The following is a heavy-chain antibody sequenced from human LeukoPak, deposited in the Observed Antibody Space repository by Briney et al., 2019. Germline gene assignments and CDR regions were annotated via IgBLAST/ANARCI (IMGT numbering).Heavy chain of an antibody. CDR2: TYYRSKWYN. Sequence: SQTLSLTCAISGDCVSSNSAAWNWIRQSPSRGLEWLGRTYYRSKWYNDYAVSVKSRITINPDTSKNQFSLQLNSLTPEHTAVYYCTRVAAADTYTGKFDYWGQGTLVTVSS. CDR3: TRVAAADTYTGKFDY. V-gene: IGHV6-1*01. D-gene: IGHD6-13*01. CDR1: GDCVSSNSAA. J-gene: IGHJ4*02.